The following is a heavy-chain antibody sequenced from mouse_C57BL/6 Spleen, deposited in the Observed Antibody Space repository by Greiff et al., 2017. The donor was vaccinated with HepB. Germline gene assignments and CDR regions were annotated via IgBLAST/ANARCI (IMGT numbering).Heavy chain of an antibody. CDR2: ISSGGSYT. CDR3: ARLSNPYYYAMDY. CDR1: GFTFSSYG. J-gene: IGHJ4*01. Sequence: EVKLEESGGDLVKPGGSLKLSCAASGFTFSSYGMSWVRQTPDKRLEWVATISSGGSYTYYPDSVKGRFTISRDNAKNTLYLQMSSLKSEDTAMYYCARLSNPYYYAMDYWGQGTSVTVSS. D-gene: IGHD2-5*01. V-gene: IGHV5-6*02.